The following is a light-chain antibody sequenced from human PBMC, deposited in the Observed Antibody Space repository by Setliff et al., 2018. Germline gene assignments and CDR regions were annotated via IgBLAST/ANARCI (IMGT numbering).Light chain of an antibody. Sequence: QSALTQPASVSGSPGQSITISCTGTNSDVGAYDLVSWYQQYPGKAPKLIISDVVNRPSGISNRFSGSKSGNTASLTISGLQAEDEADYYCASYTNMKTPPFGGGTKVTVL. V-gene: IGLV2-14*01. CDR2: DVV. CDR1: NSDVGAYDL. J-gene: IGLJ3*02. CDR3: ASYTNMKTPP.